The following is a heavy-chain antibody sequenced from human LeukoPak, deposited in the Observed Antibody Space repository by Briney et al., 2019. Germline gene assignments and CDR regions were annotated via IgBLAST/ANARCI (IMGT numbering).Heavy chain of an antibody. Sequence: GASVKVSCKASGGTFSSYAISWVRQAPGQGLEWMGGIIPIFGTANYAQKFQGRVTITADESTSTAYMELSSLRSEDTAVYYCAAKYYYDSSGYSPIDYWGQGTLVTVSS. V-gene: IGHV1-69*13. D-gene: IGHD3-22*01. CDR3: AAKYYYDSSGYSPIDY. J-gene: IGHJ4*02. CDR1: GGTFSSYA. CDR2: IIPIFGTA.